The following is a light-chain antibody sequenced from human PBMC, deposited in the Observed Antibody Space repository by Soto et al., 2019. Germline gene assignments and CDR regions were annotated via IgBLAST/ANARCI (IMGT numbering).Light chain of an antibody. Sequence: DIQMTQSPSSLSASVGDRVTITCRASQTISGYLNWYQQKPGKAPELLIYAASYLGNGVPSRFSGSGSGTYFTLTLSSLQPEDLATYYCQQGNSFPFTFGPGTKVDIK. CDR3: QQGNSFPFT. CDR1: QTISGY. J-gene: IGKJ3*01. V-gene: IGKV1-39*01. CDR2: AAS.